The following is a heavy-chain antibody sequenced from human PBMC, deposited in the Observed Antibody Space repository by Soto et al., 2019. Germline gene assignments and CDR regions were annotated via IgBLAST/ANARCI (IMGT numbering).Heavy chain of an antibody. CDR2: ICHSGST. Sequence: QVQLQESGPGLVKTSGTLSLTCAVSGDSISRSYWWSWVRQFPGKGLEWIGEICHSGSTIYNPSLQSRVTLSVDKSKNEFSQKMSSVTAADTAVYYCTSKFGQLLADAFDIWGQGTMVTVSS. V-gene: IGHV4-4*02. CDR3: TSKFGQLLADAFDI. CDR1: GDSISRSYW. J-gene: IGHJ3*02. D-gene: IGHD3-10*01.